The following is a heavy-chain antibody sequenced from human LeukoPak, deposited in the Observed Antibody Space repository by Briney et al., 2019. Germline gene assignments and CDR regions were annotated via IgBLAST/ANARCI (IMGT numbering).Heavy chain of an antibody. V-gene: IGHV3-48*03. D-gene: IGHD5-18*01. CDR1: GFTFSSYE. Sequence: QPGESLKISCAASGFTFSSYEMNWVRQAPGKGLEWVPYISSSGSTIYYADSVKGRFTISRDNAKNSLYLQMNSLRAEDTAVYYCARGTWIQLWLTYFDYWGQGTLVTVSS. J-gene: IGHJ4*02. CDR3: ARGTWIQLWLTYFDY. CDR2: ISSSGSTI.